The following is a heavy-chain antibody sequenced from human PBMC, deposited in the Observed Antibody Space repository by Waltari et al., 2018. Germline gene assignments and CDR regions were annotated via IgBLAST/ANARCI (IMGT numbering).Heavy chain of an antibody. D-gene: IGHD6-6*01. CDR2: IYYSGST. V-gene: IGHV4-39*07. Sequence: QLQLQESGPGLVKPSETLSLTCTVSGGSISSSSYYWGWIRQPPGKGLEWIGSIYYSGSTYYNPPLKSRVTISVDTSKNQFSLKLSSVTAADTAVYYCARDALAQKEGLDWFDPWGQGTLVTVSS. CDR1: GGSISSSSYY. CDR3: ARDALAQKEGLDWFDP. J-gene: IGHJ5*02.